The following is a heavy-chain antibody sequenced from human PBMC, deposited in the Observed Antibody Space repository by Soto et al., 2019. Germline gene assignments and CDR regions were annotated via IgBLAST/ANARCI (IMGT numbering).Heavy chain of an antibody. CDR2: MTPISGET. V-gene: IGHV1-8*01. CDR3: ARNKWNTADFDY. Sequence: QVQLVQSGAGVKKPGASVKVSCKASGYSFTSYDINWVRQASGQGLEWLGWMTPISGETGYAQKFQGRVSMTRDTSTSTAYVELSSLTYEDSAIYYCARNKWNTADFDYWGHGTLVTVSS. CDR1: GYSFTSYD. D-gene: IGHD1-20*01. J-gene: IGHJ4*01.